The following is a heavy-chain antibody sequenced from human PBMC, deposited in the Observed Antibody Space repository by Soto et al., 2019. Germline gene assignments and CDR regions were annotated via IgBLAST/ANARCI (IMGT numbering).Heavy chain of an antibody. CDR1: GGSISSYY. D-gene: IGHD6-19*01. Sequence: SETLSLTCTVSGGSISSYYWSWIRQPPGKGLEWIGYIYYSGSTNYNPSLKSRVTISVDTSKNQFSLKLSSVTAADTAVYYCAVADTYFDYWGQGTLVTGLL. V-gene: IGHV4-59*01. J-gene: IGHJ4*02. CDR3: AVADTYFDY. CDR2: IYYSGST.